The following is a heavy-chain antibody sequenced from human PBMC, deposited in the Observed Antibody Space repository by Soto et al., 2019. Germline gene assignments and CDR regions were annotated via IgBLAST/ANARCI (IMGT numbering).Heavy chain of an antibody. Sequence: PGGSLRLSCAASGLTFSSYAMHWVRQAPGKRLEWVAVISYDGSNKYYADSVKGRFTISRDNSKNTLYLQMNSLRAEDTAVYYCARGGSIAARYGMDVWGQGTTVTVSS. CDR3: ARGGSIAARYGMDV. D-gene: IGHD6-6*01. CDR1: GLTFSSYA. CDR2: ISYDGSNK. V-gene: IGHV3-30-3*01. J-gene: IGHJ6*02.